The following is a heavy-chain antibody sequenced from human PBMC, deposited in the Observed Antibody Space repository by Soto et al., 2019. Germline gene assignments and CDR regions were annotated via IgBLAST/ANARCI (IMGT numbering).Heavy chain of an antibody. CDR3: AKAATPLYNWFDP. CDR2: ISGSGGST. Sequence: WGSLRLSCAASGFTFSSYAMIFFRHSPGKGLEWVSAISGSGGSTYYADSVKGRFTISRDNSKNTLYLQMNSLRAEDTAVYYCAKAATPLYNWFDPWGQGTLVTVSS. J-gene: IGHJ5*02. V-gene: IGHV3-23*01. CDR1: GFTFSSYA.